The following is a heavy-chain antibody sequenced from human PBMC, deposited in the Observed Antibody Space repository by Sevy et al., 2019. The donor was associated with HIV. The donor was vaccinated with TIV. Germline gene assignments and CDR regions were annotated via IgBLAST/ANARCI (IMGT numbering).Heavy chain of an antibody. CDR3: AGDGGGCYCSGGSCLYWFDP. Sequence: GGSLRLSCAASGFTFSSYAMHWVRQAPGKGLEWVAVISYDGSNKYYADSVKGRFTISRDNSKNTLYLQMNSLRAEDTAVYYCAGDGGGCYCSGGSCLYWFDPWGQGTLVTVSS. J-gene: IGHJ5*02. V-gene: IGHV3-30-3*01. D-gene: IGHD2-15*01. CDR2: ISYDGSNK. CDR1: GFTFSSYA.